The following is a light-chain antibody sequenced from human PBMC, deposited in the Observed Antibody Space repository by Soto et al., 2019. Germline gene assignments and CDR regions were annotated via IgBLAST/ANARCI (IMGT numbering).Light chain of an antibody. CDR1: QTVNSDY. V-gene: IGKV3-20*01. CDR3: HQFGYSPRT. J-gene: IGKJ1*01. Sequence: EIVLTHSPGTLSLSPGETATLSCMASQTVNSDYLAWFQQRPGQAPRLLIFATSRRSTDIPDRFSGSGSGTDFNIAIRRLEPEDFAVYYCHQFGYSPRTFGQGTKVDNK. CDR2: ATS.